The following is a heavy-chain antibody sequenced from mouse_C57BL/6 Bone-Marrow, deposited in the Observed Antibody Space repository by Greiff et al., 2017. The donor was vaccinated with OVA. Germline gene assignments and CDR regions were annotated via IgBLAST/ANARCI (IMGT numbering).Heavy chain of an antibody. CDR3: ARRDPYAMDY. CDR2: ILPGSGST. V-gene: IGHV1-9*01. CDR1: GYTFTGYW. Sequence: VKLQESGAELLKPGASVKLSCKATGYTFTGYWIEWVKQRPGHGLEWIGEILPGSGSTNYNEKFKGKATFTADTSSNTAYMQLSSLTTEDSAIYYCARRDPYAMDYWGQGTSVTVSS. J-gene: IGHJ4*01.